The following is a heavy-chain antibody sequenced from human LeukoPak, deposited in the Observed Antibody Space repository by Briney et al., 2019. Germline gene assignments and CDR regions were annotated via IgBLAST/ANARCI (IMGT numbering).Heavy chain of an antibody. CDR2: IIPILGIA. CDR3: ARSPPAIAVAGTADY. CDR1: GGTFSSYA. D-gene: IGHD6-19*01. J-gene: IGHJ4*02. Sequence: SVKVSCKASGGTFSSYAISWVRQAPGQGLEWMGRIIPILGIANYAQKFQGRVTITADKSTSTAYMELSSLRSEDTAVYYCARSPPAIAVAGTADYWGQGTLVTVSS. V-gene: IGHV1-69*04.